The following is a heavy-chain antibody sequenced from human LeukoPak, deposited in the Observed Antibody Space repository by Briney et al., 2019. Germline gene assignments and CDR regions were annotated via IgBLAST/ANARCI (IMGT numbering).Heavy chain of an antibody. D-gene: IGHD6-6*01. V-gene: IGHV4-39*01. CDR2: IYYSGST. J-gene: IGHJ4*02. CDR3: AGPRGAVYTRSSNR. Sequence: SETLSLTCTVSGGSISSSRYYWGWIRQPPGRGLEWIGSIYYSGSTYYNPSLKSRVTISVDTSKNPFSLKLSSVPAANTALYCCAGPRGAVYTRSSNRWGQRTLVTVSS. CDR1: GGSISSSRYY.